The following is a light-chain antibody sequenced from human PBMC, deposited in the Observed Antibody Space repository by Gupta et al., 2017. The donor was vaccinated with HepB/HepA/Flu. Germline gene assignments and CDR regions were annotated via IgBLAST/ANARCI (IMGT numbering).Light chain of an antibody. Sequence: DIQMTQSPSSLSASVGDTVTISCRASQSVRNYVNWYQQKAGKAPNLLIYDEFNLQSGVPSRFSGSGSGTDFTLTIRGLQPEDFATYYCQQTSITPRTFGQGTKVDIK. CDR2: DEF. CDR3: QQTSITPRT. V-gene: IGKV1-39*01. CDR1: QSVRNY. J-gene: IGKJ1*01.